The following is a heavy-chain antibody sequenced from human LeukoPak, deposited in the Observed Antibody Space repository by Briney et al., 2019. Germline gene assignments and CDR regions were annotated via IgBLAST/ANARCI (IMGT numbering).Heavy chain of an antibody. CDR1: GGSISSSSCY. Sequence: SETLSLTCTVSGGSISSSSCYWGWIRQPPGTGLEWIGSIYYSGSTYYNPSLKSRVTISVDTSKNQFSLKLSSVTAADTAVYYCARVPYDFWSGYPTAFDYWGQGTLVTVSS. D-gene: IGHD3-3*01. CDR3: ARVPYDFWSGYPTAFDY. CDR2: IYYSGST. J-gene: IGHJ4*02. V-gene: IGHV4-39*01.